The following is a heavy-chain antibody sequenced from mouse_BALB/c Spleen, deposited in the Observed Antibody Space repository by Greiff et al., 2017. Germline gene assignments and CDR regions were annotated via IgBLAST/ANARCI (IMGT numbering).Heavy chain of an antibody. CDR3: ARLWSYAMDY. CDR1: GFAFSSYD. J-gene: IGHJ4*01. Sequence: DVMLVESGGGLVKPGGSLKLSCAASGFAFSSYDMSWVRQTPEKRLEWVAYISSGGGSTYYPDTVKGRFTISRDNAKNTLYLQMSSLKSEDTAMYYCARLWSYAMDYWGQGTSVTVSS. CDR2: ISSGGGST. D-gene: IGHD1-1*02. V-gene: IGHV5-12-1*01.